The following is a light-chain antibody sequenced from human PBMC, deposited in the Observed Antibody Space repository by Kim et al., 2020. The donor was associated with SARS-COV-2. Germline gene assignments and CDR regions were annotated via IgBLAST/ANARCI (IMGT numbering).Light chain of an antibody. J-gene: IGLJ1*01. CDR3: SSYTSSRTVYV. Sequence: QSALTQPASVSGSPGQSITISCTGTSSDVGGYNYVSWYQQHPGKAPKLMIYDVSKRPSGVSNRFSGSKSGNTASLSISGLQAEDEADYYCSSYTSSRTVYVFGTGTKVTVL. CDR1: SSDVGGYNY. CDR2: DVS. V-gene: IGLV2-14*01.